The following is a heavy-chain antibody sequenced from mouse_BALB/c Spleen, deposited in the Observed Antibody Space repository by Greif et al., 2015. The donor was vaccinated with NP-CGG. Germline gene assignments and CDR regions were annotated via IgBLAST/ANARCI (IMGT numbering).Heavy chain of an antibody. D-gene: IGHD2-1*01. V-gene: IGHV5-6*02. CDR2: ISSGGSYT. CDR1: GFTFSSYG. J-gene: IGHJ4*01. CDR3: ARGRNGNSDYYAMDY. Sequence: EVMLVEYGGDLVKPGGSLKLSCAASGFTFSSYGMSWVRQTPDKRLEWVATISSGGSYTYYPDSVKGRFTISRDNAKNTLYLQMSSLKSEDTAMYYCARGRNGNSDYYAMDYWGQGTSVTVSS.